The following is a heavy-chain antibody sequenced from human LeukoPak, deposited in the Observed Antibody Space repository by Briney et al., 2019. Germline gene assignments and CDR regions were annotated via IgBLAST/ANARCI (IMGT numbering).Heavy chain of an antibody. CDR2: NYPGDSDT. CDR1: GSRFTTYW. J-gene: IGHJ4*02. D-gene: IGHD2-2*01. CDR3: ARSGANDIVVVPANDFDY. V-gene: IGHV5-51*01. Sequence: GESLKISCQGSGSRFTTYWIGWVPQMPGKGLEWMRINYPGDSDTRYSPSFQVQVTISADKSISTAYLQWSSLKASDTAMYYCARSGANDIVVVPANDFDYWGQGTLVTVSS.